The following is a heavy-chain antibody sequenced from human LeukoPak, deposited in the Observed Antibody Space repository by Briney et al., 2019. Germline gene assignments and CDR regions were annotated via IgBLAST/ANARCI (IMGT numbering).Heavy chain of an antibody. CDR2: IYYSGST. CDR1: GGSISSGGNY. Sequence: PSQTLSLTCTVSGGSISSGGNYWSWIRQHPGKGLEWIGYIYYSGSTYYNPSLKSRVTISVDTSKNQFSLKLSSVTAADTAVYYCARDSSGSYSPAFFDYWGQGTLVTVSS. CDR3: ARDSSGSYSPAFFDY. V-gene: IGHV4-30-4*08. J-gene: IGHJ4*02. D-gene: IGHD3-10*01.